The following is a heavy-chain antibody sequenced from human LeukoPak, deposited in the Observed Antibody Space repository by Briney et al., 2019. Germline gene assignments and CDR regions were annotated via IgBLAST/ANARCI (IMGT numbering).Heavy chain of an antibody. CDR2: ISAYNGNT. J-gene: IGHJ5*02. Sequence: ASVKVSCKASGYTFTSYGISWVRQAPGQGLEWMGWISAYNGNTNYAQKLQGRVTMTTDTSTSTAYMELRSLRSDDTAVYYCARDLGGRIAASSVYNWFDPWGQGTLVTVSS. V-gene: IGHV1-18*01. CDR3: ARDLGGRIAASSVYNWFDP. D-gene: IGHD6-6*01. CDR1: GYTFTSYG.